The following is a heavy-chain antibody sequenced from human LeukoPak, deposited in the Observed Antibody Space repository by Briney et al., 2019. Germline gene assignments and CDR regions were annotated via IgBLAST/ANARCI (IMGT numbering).Heavy chain of an antibody. J-gene: IGHJ4*02. CDR2: RYDSGDT. CDR1: GGSMRRYY. V-gene: IGHV4-59*01. CDR3: ARDVGGFDY. Sequence: SETLSLTCTVSGGSMRRYYWSWIRQPPGKGLEWVGYRYDSGDTNYNPPLNSRVNISVDTSKNQVSLKLSSVTAADPAVYSCARDVGGFDYWGQGTLVTVSS.